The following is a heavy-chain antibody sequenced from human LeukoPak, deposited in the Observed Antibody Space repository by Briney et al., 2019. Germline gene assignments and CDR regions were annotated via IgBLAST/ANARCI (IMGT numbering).Heavy chain of an antibody. CDR3: ARLGYGGSGWYFDY. CDR2: ICHDGSNK. V-gene: IGHV3-33*01. J-gene: IGHJ4*02. CDR1: GFTLSNYG. D-gene: IGHD6-19*01. Sequence: GGSLRLSCAASGFTLSNYGMHWVRQAPGKGLEWVAVICHDGSNKYYADSVKGRFTISTDSSKNTLYLQMNSLRAEDTAVYYCARLGYGGSGWYFDYWGQGTLVTVSS.